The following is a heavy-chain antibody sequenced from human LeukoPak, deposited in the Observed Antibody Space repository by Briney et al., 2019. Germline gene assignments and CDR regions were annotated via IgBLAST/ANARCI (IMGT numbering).Heavy chain of an antibody. J-gene: IGHJ4*02. CDR2: IYHSGST. CDR3: ARVPYVRGSFFDY. Sequence: PSETLSLTCSVSGYSISSNYNWAWIRQPPGKGLEWIGSIYHSGSTYYNPSLKSRVTISVDTSKNQFSLKLSSVTAADTAVYYCARVPYVRGSFFDYWGQGTLVTVSS. V-gene: IGHV4-38-2*02. D-gene: IGHD3-10*02. CDR1: GYSISSNYN.